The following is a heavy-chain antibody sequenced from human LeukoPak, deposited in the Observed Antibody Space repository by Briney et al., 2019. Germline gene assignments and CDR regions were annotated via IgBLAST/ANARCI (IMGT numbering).Heavy chain of an antibody. J-gene: IGHJ4*02. Sequence: PSETLSLTCTVSDGSISSGGYYWSWIRQHPGKGLEWIGYIYYSGSTYYNPSLKSRVTISVDTSKNQFSLKLSSVTAADTAVYYCARILRHYGEDEKVVDYWGQGTLVTVSS. CDR2: IYYSGST. CDR1: DGSISSGGYY. CDR3: ARILRHYGEDEKVVDY. D-gene: IGHD4-17*01. V-gene: IGHV4-31*03.